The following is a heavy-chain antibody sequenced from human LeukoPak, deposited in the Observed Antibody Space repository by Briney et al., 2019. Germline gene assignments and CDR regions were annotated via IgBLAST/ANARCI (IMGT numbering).Heavy chain of an antibody. J-gene: IGHJ4*02. CDR3: ARGPNSNWSGLDF. Sequence: GGSLRLSCTAFGFSFSGHWMHWARQLPGKGLVWVSRISPTGSTTSYADSVKGRFTVSRDNAKNTLYLQVNNLRAEDTAVYYCARGPNSNWSGLDFWGQGTLVTVSS. D-gene: IGHD6-6*01. CDR1: GFSFSGHW. V-gene: IGHV3-74*01. CDR2: ISPTGSTT.